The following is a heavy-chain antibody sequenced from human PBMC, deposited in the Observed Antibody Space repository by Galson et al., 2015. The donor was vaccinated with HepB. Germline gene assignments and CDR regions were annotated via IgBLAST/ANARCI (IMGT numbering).Heavy chain of an antibody. Sequence: SLRLSCAASGFTFSSYGMHWVRQAPGKGLEWVAVIWYDGSNKYYADSVKGRFTISRDNSKNTLYLQMNSLRAEDTAVYYCARGGVVIAAASFDYWGQGTLVTVSS. V-gene: IGHV3-33*01. CDR3: ARGGVVIAAASFDY. J-gene: IGHJ4*02. CDR2: IWYDGSNK. D-gene: IGHD2-21*01. CDR1: GFTFSSYG.